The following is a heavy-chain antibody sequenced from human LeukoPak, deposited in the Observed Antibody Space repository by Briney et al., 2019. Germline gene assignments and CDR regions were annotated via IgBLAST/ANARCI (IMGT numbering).Heavy chain of an antibody. CDR3: ARLGVVVAATQIDY. CDR1: GDSISSSGYY. D-gene: IGHD2-15*01. Sequence: SETLSLTCTVSGDSISSSGYYWGWIRRPPGKGLECIGSIYYSGSTYYNPSLKSRVTISVDTSKNQFSLKLSSVTAADTAVYYCARLGVVVAATQIDYWGQGTLVTVSS. J-gene: IGHJ4*02. V-gene: IGHV4-39*01. CDR2: IYYSGST.